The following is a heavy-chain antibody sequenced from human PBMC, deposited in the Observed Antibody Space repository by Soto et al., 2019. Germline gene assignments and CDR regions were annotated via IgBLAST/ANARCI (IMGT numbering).Heavy chain of an antibody. CDR1: GGTFSSYA. CDR3: ARSQGSSTSLEIYYYYYYGMDV. Sequence: QVQLVQSGAEVKKPGSSVKVSCKASGGTFSSYAISWVRQAPGQGLEWMGGIIPISGTANYAQKFQGRVTTTADESTGTAYMELSSRRSEDTAVYYCARSQGSSTSLEIYYYYYYGMDVWGQGTTVTVSS. D-gene: IGHD2-2*01. CDR2: IIPISGTA. J-gene: IGHJ6*02. V-gene: IGHV1-69*01.